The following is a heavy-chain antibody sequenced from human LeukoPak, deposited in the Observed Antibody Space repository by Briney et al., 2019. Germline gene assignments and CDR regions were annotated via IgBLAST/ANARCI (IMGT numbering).Heavy chain of an antibody. CDR2: IKQDGSEK. D-gene: IGHD6-13*01. CDR3: ARGRYSRSWYYFDY. Sequence: GGSLRLSCAASGFTFSSYWMSWVRQAPGKGLEWVANIKQDGSEKYYVDSVKGRFTISRDNAKNSLYLKMNSLRAEDTAVYYCARGRYSRSWYYFDYWGQGTLVTVSS. V-gene: IGHV3-7*01. CDR1: GFTFSSYW. J-gene: IGHJ4*02.